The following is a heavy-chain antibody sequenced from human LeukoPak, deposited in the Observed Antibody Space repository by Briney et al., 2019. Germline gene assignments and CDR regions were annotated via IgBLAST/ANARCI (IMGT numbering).Heavy chain of an antibody. J-gene: IGHJ6*03. CDR1: GATISSSSYH. Sequence: SETLSLTCIVSGATISSSSYHWGWIRQPPGKGLEWIGYIYYSGSTNYNPSLKSRVTISVDTSKNQFSLKLSSVTAADTAVYYCARDRGTYYDTTRYYYYYMGVWGKGTTVTISS. CDR2: IYYSGST. CDR3: ARDRGTYYDTTRYYYYYMGV. D-gene: IGHD3-9*01. V-gene: IGHV4-61*01.